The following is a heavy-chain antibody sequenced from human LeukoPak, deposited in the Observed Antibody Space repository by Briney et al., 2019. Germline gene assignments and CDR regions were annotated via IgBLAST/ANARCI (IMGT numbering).Heavy chain of an antibody. CDR2: IYSGGST. CDR1: GFTVSSNY. J-gene: IGHJ4*02. CDR3: VKSGTFFLYYFDS. D-gene: IGHD1-26*01. V-gene: IGHV3-53*01. Sequence: GGSLRLSCAASGFTVSSNYMSWVRQAPGKGLEWVSVIYSGGSTYYADSVKGRFTISRDNSKNTLYLQMNSLRAEDTAVYYCVKSGTFFLYYFDSWGQGTLVTVSS.